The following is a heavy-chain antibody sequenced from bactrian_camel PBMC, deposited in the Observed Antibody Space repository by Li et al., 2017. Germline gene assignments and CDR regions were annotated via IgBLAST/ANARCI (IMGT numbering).Heavy chain of an antibody. D-gene: IGHD1*01. CDR1: GFQFSDYP. J-gene: IGHJ4*01. CDR2: NSNDGGTI. V-gene: IGHV3S42*01. CDR3: TRSYFGARHNTFAF. Sequence: DVQLVESGGGQVQPGGSLRLSCIASGFQFSDYPMSWVRQAPGKGLEWVSSNSNDGGTIRSADSVKGRFTISRDNAKNTLYLQMNSLKPEDTAVYYCTRSYFGARHNTFAFWGQGTQVTVS.